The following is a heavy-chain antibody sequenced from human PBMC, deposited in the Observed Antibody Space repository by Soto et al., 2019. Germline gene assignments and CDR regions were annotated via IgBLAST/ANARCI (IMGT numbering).Heavy chain of an antibody. V-gene: IGHV3-23*01. CDR1: GFTFSSYA. J-gene: IGHJ4*02. CDR3: AKKVPGSNPLDS. CDR2: INDNGGST. D-gene: IGHD1-1*01. Sequence: GGSLRLSCAASGFTFSSYAMSWVRQAPGKGLEWVSNINDNGGSTYYADPVRGRFTISRDNSKNTLYLQMNSLRVEDTAVYYCAKKVPGSNPLDSWGQGALVTVSS.